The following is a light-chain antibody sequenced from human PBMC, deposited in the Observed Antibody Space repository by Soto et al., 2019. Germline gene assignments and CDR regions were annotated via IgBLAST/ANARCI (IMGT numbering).Light chain of an antibody. CDR2: GAS. CDR3: QQTYTTPEIT. V-gene: IGKV1-39*01. Sequence: DIQMTQSPSSLSSSLGDRVTITFLASQSISISLNWYQLKPGKAPNLLMYGASYLKSGVPTRFSGSGSGTDFTLTISSLQPEDFATYYCQQTYTTPEITFGQGTRLEIK. J-gene: IGKJ5*01. CDR1: QSISIS.